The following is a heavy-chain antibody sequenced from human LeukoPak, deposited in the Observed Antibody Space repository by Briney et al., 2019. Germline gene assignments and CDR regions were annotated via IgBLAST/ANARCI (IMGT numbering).Heavy chain of an antibody. CDR2: IYTSGST. J-gene: IGHJ4*02. CDR3: ARMSTEEEDY. Sequence: SQTLSLTCTVSGGSISSGCYYWSWIRQPAGKGLEWIGRIYTSGSTNYNPSLKSRVTMSVDTSKNQFTLKLSSVTAADTAVYYCARMSTEEEDYWGQGTLVTVSS. D-gene: IGHD2-2*01. V-gene: IGHV4-61*02. CDR1: GGSISSGCYY.